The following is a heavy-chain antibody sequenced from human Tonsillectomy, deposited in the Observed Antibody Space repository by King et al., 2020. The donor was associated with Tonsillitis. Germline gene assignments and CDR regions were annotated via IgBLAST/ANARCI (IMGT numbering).Heavy chain of an antibody. Sequence: VQLVESGGGLVQPGGSLRLSCAASGFTFSSSSMNWVRQAPGKGLEWVSYISSSSSTIYYADSVKGRFTISRDSAKNSLYLQMNSLRAEATAVYYCAGDGPRNYYYFDYWGQGTLVTVSS. D-gene: IGHD1-7*01. J-gene: IGHJ4*02. CDR3: AGDGPRNYYYFDY. V-gene: IGHV3-48*01. CDR2: ISSSSSTI. CDR1: GFTFSSSS.